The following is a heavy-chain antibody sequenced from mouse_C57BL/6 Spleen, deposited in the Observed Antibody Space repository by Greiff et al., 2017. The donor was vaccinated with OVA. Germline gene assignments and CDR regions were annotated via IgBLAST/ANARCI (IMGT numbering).Heavy chain of an antibody. CDR3: ARANTVVVHWYFDV. CDR1: GYTFTSYW. J-gene: IGHJ1*03. D-gene: IGHD1-1*01. V-gene: IGHV1-53*01. Sequence: QVQLQQPGTELVKPGASVKLSCKASGYTFTSYWMHWVKQRPGQGLEWIGNINPSNGGTNYNEKFKSKATLTVDKSSSTAYMQLSSLTSEDSAVYYCARANTVVVHWYFDVWGTGTTVTVSS. CDR2: INPSNGGT.